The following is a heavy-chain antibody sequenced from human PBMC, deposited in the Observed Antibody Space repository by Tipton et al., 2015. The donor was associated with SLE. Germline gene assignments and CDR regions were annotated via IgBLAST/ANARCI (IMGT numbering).Heavy chain of an antibody. V-gene: IGHV3-74*01. D-gene: IGHD5-24*01. J-gene: IGHJ4*02. Sequence: GSLRLSCAASGFTFSSHWMHWFRQAPAKGPVWVSRINPESTTVNYADSVWGRFSLSRDNAKSTLYLVLSSLRIEDTGVYFCARGGLEPVDYWGQGTLVTVSS. CDR1: GFTFSSHW. CDR2: INPESTTV. CDR3: ARGGLEPVDY.